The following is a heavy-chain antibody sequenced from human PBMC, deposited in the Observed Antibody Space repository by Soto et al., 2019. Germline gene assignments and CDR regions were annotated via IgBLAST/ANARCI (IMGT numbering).Heavy chain of an antibody. J-gene: IGHJ5*02. CDR1: GGSVSSGSNY. V-gene: IGHV4-61*01. Sequence: SETLSLTCSVSGGSVSSGSNYWSWIRLSPGKGLEWIGHASYTGSANYNPSLKSRVTISVDTSKNQFSLKLSSVTAADTAVYYCARWIYYDSGDWFDPWGQGTLVTAPQ. CDR2: ASYTGSA. CDR3: ARWIYYDSGDWFDP. D-gene: IGHD3-22*01.